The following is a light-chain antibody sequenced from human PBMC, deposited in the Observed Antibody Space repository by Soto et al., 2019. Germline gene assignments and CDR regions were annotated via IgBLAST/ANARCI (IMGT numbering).Light chain of an antibody. CDR1: SSDIGSNT. CDR2: SSN. CDR3: ATWDDSLNGWV. J-gene: IGLJ3*02. V-gene: IGLV1-44*01. Sequence: QSVLTQPPSASGTPGPRVTISCSGSSSDIGSNTVNCYQQLPGTAPKLLIYSSNQRPSGVPDRFSGSKSGTSASLAISGLQSEDEADYYCATWDDSLNGWVFGGGTKVTVL.